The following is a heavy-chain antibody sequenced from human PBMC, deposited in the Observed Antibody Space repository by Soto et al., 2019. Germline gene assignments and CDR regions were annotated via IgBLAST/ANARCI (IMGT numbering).Heavy chain of an antibody. D-gene: IGHD3-3*01. Sequence: ASVKVSYKASGYAFTSYGISGVREAPGQGLEWMGWISAYNGNTNYAQKLQGRVTMTTDTSTSTAYMELRSLRSDDAAVYYCARDTVTIFAVQFPLDPWGQGTLVTV. CDR3: ARDTVTIFAVQFPLDP. J-gene: IGHJ5*02. CDR1: GYAFTSYG. CDR2: ISAYNGNT. V-gene: IGHV1-18*01.